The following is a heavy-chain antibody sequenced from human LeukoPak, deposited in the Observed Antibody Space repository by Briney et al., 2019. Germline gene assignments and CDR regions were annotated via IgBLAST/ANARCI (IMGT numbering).Heavy chain of an antibody. J-gene: IGHJ6*02. CDR2: ISGSGGST. CDR1: GFTFSSYA. CDR3: AKDYDFWSGYYTGHYYYYGMDV. V-gene: IGHV3-23*01. D-gene: IGHD3-3*01. Sequence: PGGSLRLSCAASGFTFSSYAMSWVRQAPGKGLEWVSAISGSGGSTYYADSVKGRFTISRDNSKNTLYLQMNSLRAEDTAVYYCAKDYDFWSGYYTGHYYYYGMDVWGQGTTVTVSS.